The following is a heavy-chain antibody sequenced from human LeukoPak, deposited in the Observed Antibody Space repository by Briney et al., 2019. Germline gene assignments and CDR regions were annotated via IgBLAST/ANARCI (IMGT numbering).Heavy chain of an antibody. D-gene: IGHD6-13*01. Sequence: SETLSLTCTVSGGSISSSSYYWGWIRQPPGKGLEWIGSIYYSGGTYYNPSLKSRVTISVDTSKDQFSLKLSSVTAADTAVYYCARHSVGEQQLLLYYYYYMDVWGKGTTVTVSS. CDR2: IYYSGGT. J-gene: IGHJ6*03. V-gene: IGHV4-39*01. CDR1: GGSISSSSYY. CDR3: ARHSVGEQQLLLYYYYYMDV.